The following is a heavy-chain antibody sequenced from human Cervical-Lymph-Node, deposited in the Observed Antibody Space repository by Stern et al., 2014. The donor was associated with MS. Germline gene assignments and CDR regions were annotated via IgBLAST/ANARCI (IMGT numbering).Heavy chain of an antibody. J-gene: IGHJ4*02. CDR3: ARDQEVRGVTFFDY. CDR1: GGSISSGSYY. V-gene: IGHV4-61*02. D-gene: IGHD3-10*01. Sequence: QLQLQESGPGLVKPSQTLSLTCTVSGGSISSGSYYWSWIRQPAGKGLEWIGRIYTSGSTNYNPSLKSRVTISVDTSKNQISLKLSSVTAADTAVYYCARDQEVRGVTFFDYWGQGTLVTVSS. CDR2: IYTSGST.